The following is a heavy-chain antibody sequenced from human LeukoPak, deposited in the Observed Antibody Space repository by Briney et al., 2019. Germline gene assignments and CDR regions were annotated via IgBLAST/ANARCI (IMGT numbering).Heavy chain of an antibody. CDR3: ARDGRSLDY. CDR2: IKEDGSEK. V-gene: IGHV3-7*01. CDR1: GFTFSSYW. Sequence: GGSLRLSCEASGFTFSSYWMTWVRQAPGKGLEWVAIIKEDGSEKYYVDSVKGRFTISRDNAKKSLYLQLNSLRVEDTAVYLCARDGRSLDYWGQGTLVTVSS. J-gene: IGHJ4*02.